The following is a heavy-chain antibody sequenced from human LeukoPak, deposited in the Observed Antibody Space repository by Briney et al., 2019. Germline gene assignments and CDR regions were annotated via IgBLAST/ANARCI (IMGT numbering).Heavy chain of an antibody. D-gene: IGHD1-26*01. V-gene: IGHV4-31*03. CDR2: IYYSGST. CDR3: AREAGGSYRQYYFDY. J-gene: IGHJ4*02. CDR1: GGSVSSGSYY. Sequence: PSETLSLTCTVSGGSVSSGSYYWSWIRQPPGKGLEWIGYIYYSGSTYYNPSLKSRVTISVDTSKNQFSLKLSSVTAADTAVYYCAREAGGSYRQYYFDYWGQGTLVTVSS.